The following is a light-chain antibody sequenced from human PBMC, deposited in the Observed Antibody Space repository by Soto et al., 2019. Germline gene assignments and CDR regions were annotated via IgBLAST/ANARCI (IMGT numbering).Light chain of an antibody. CDR1: SSDVGTYNL. CDR2: EGS. CDR3: CSYAGSRTLV. Sequence: QSALTQPASVSGSPGQSITISCTGTSSDVGTYNLVSWYQQHPGKAPKLMIYEGSKRPSGVSNRLSGSKSGNTASLTISGLQAEDEAEYYCCSYAGSRTLVFGGGTKLTV. V-gene: IGLV2-23*01. J-gene: IGLJ2*01.